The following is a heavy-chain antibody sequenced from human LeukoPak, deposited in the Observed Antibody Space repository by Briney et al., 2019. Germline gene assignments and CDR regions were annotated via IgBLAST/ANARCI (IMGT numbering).Heavy chain of an antibody. CDR2: IWYDGSNK. Sequence: GGPLRLSCAASGFTFSSCGMHWVRQAPGKGLEWVAVIWYDGSNKYYADSVKGRFTISRDNSKNTLYLQMNSLRAEDTAVYYCARELTGIAAALDYWGQGTLVTVSS. V-gene: IGHV3-33*01. CDR3: ARELTGIAAALDY. CDR1: GFTFSSCG. D-gene: IGHD6-13*01. J-gene: IGHJ4*02.